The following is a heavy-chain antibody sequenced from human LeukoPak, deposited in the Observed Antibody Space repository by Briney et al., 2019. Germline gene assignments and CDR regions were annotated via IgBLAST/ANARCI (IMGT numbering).Heavy chain of an antibody. Sequence: GGSLRLSCAASGFTFSSYAMSWVRQAPGKGLEWVSVISGSGGSTYYADSVKGRFTISRDNSKNTLYLQMNSLRAEDTAVYYCARDGIVVVPAAMYYYYYGMDVWGQGTTVTVSS. J-gene: IGHJ6*02. D-gene: IGHD2-2*01. CDR2: ISGSGGST. CDR1: GFTFSSYA. CDR3: ARDGIVVVPAAMYYYYYGMDV. V-gene: IGHV3-23*01.